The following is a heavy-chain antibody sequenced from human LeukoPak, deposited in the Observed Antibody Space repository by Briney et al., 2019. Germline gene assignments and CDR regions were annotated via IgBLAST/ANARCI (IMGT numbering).Heavy chain of an antibody. Sequence: GGSLRLSCAASGFTFSSYSMNWVRQAPGKGLEWVSSISSSSSYIYYADSVKGRFTISRDNAKNSLYLQMNSLRAEDTAVYYCARDPPTATVTTGVDYWGQGTLVTVSS. V-gene: IGHV3-21*01. CDR3: ARDPPTATVTTGVDY. D-gene: IGHD4-17*01. J-gene: IGHJ4*02. CDR1: GFTFSSYS. CDR2: ISSSSSYI.